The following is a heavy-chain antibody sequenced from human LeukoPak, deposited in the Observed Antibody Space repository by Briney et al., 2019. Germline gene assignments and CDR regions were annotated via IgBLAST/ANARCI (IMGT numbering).Heavy chain of an antibody. V-gene: IGHV5-51*01. CDR1: GYTFSSYW. CDR3: ARYSPDVVVAPSAQFDY. J-gene: IGHJ4*02. CDR2: FNPGDSDT. D-gene: IGHD2-2*01. Sequence: GESLKISCKGSGYTFSSYWSAWVRQIQGKGREWMGIFNPGDSDTRYSPSFEGQVTISADKTISTAYLQWNSLKASDTATYDCARYSPDVVVAPSAQFDYWGQGTLVTVSS.